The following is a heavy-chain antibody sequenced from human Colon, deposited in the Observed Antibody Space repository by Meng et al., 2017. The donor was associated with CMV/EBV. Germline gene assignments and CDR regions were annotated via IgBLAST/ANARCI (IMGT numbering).Heavy chain of an antibody. J-gene: IGHJ6*02. D-gene: IGHD6-19*01. CDR3: ARVAGDPLYYYYGMDV. V-gene: IGHV3-30*04. CDR2: ISYDGSNK. Sequence: GESLKISCAASGFTFSTYAIHWVRQAPGKGLEWVAVISYDGSNKYYADSVKGRFTISRDNFRNTLYLEMNSLRAEDSGVYYCARVAGDPLYYYYGMDVWGQGTTVTVSS. CDR1: GFTFSTYA.